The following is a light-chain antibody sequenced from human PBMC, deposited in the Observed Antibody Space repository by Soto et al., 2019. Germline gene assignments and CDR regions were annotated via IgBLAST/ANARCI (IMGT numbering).Light chain of an antibody. J-gene: IGLJ2*01. Sequence: QSALTQPASVSGSPGQSITISCTGTSSDVGGHNFVSWYQHHPGKAPKLMIYEVTNRPSGVSDRFSGSKSGNTASLTISGLQAEDGADYYCNSYTSTFTWVFGGGTKLTVL. CDR2: EVT. V-gene: IGLV2-14*01. CDR3: NSYTSTFTWV. CDR1: SSDVGGHNF.